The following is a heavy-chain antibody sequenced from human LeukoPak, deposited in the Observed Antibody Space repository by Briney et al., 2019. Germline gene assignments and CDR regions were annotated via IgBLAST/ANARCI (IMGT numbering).Heavy chain of an antibody. J-gene: IGHJ4*02. V-gene: IGHV4-34*01. CDR2: INHSGST. CDR1: GGSFSGYY. D-gene: IGHD3-22*01. CDR3: ARGTQTYYDKAPVDY. Sequence: SETLSLICAVYGGSFSGYYWSWIRQPPGKGLEWIGEINHSGSTNYNPSLKSRVTISVDTSKSQFSLKLSSVTAADTAVYYCARGTQTYYDKAPVDYWGQRTLVTVSS.